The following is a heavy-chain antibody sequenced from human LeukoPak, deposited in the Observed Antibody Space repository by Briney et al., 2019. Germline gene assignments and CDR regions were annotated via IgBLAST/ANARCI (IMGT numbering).Heavy chain of an antibody. Sequence: PSETLSLTCTVSGDSISSYYWSWIRQPPGKGLEWIGYIYYSGSTSYSPSLKSRVTILVDTSKNQFSLKLTYVTPADTAVYYCARVRLGVGDAFDIWGQGTMVTVST. CDR2: IYYSGST. D-gene: IGHD3-10*01. CDR1: GDSISSYY. CDR3: ARVRLGVGDAFDI. J-gene: IGHJ3*02. V-gene: IGHV4-59*01.